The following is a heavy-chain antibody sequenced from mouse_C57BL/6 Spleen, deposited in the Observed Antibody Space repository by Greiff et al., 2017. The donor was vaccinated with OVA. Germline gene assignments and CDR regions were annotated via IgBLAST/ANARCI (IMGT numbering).Heavy chain of an antibody. V-gene: IGHV5-9-1*02. D-gene: IGHD2-1*01. CDR1: GFTFSSYA. CDR2: ISSGGDYI. J-gene: IGHJ2*01. CDR3: TRDYGNAFDY. Sequence: EVQGVESGEGLVKPGGSLKLSCAASGFTFSSYAMSWVRQTPEKRLEWVAYISSGGDYIYYAETVKGRFTISRDNARNTLYLQMSSLKSEDTAMYYCTRDYGNAFDYWGQGTTLTVSS.